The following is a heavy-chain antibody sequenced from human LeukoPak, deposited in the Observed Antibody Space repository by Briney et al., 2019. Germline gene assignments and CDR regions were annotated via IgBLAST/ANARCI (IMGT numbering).Heavy chain of an antibody. J-gene: IGHJ4*02. V-gene: IGHV1-2*06. CDR3: ARDGYSYGLPDY. D-gene: IGHD5-18*01. CDR2: INPNSGGT. Sequence: ASVKVSCKAPGYTFTGYYMHWVRQAPGQGLEWMGRINPNSGGTNYAQKFQGRVTMTRDTSISTAYMELSRLRSDDTAVYYCARDGYSYGLPDYWGQGTLVTVSS. CDR1: GYTFTGYY.